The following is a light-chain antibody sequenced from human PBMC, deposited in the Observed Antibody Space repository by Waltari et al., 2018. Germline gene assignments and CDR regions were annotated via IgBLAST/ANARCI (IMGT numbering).Light chain of an antibody. V-gene: IGKV1-9*01. CDR1: QDISSY. Sequence: DIQLTQSPSFLSASVGDRVTITCRASQDISSYLAWYQKKPGKAPQLLIYAASSLQGGVPPRFSGSGSGSEFTLIISSLQPEDIAAYYCQQLNSYPLTFGQGTRVEIK. CDR3: QQLNSYPLT. CDR2: AAS. J-gene: IGKJ1*01.